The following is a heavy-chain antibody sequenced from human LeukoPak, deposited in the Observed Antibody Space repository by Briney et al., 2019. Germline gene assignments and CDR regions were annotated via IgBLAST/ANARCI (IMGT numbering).Heavy chain of an antibody. Sequence: KTSGTLSLTCAVSGGSISSSNWWSWVRQPPGKGLEWIGEIYHSGSTNYNPSLKSRVTISVDKSKNQFSLKLSSVTAADTAVYYCARGGVGVRRPRNNWFDPWGQGTLVTVSS. CDR3: ARGGVGVRRPRNNWFDP. CDR1: GGSISSSNW. CDR2: IYHSGST. V-gene: IGHV4-4*02. J-gene: IGHJ5*02. D-gene: IGHD1-26*01.